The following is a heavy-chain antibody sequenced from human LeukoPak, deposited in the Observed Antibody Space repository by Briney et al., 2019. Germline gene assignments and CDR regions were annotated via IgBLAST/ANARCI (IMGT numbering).Heavy chain of an antibody. CDR1: GFTFSSYA. J-gene: IGHJ1*01. CDR2: ISYDGSTK. D-gene: IGHD2-15*01. CDR3: ARAPICSGGSCYFLQH. V-gene: IGHV3-30*04. Sequence: PGGSLRLSCAASGFTFSSYAMHWVRQAPGKGLEWVAVISYDGSTKYYADSVQGRFTISRDNSKNTLYLQMNSLRAEDTAAYYCARAPICSGGSCYFLQHWGQGTLVTVSS.